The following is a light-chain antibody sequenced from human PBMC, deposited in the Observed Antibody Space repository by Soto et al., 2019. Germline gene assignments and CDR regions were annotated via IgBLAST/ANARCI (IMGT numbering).Light chain of an antibody. V-gene: IGKV2-28*01. CDR2: LGS. CDR1: QSLLHSNGYNY. CDR3: MQALQTPWT. Sequence: VLLPQPQISLPVTPGEPASISCRSSQSLLHSNGYNYLDWYLQKPGQSPQLLIYLGSNRASGVPGRFSGSGSGTDFTLKISRVEAEDVGVYYCMQALQTPWTFGQGTKVDI. J-gene: IGKJ1*01.